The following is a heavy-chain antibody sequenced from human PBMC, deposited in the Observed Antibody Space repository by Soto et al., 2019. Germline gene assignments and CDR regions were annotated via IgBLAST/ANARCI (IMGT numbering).Heavy chain of an antibody. CDR1: GFTFSDYY. J-gene: IGHJ4*02. CDR3: ARVAVAGRFLDH. CDR2: MSSSGTTI. V-gene: IGHV3-11*01. Sequence: QVQLVESGGGLVKPGGSLRLSCAASGFTFSDYYMSWIRQSPGRGLEWFSYMSSSGTTIYYADSVKGRFTISRDNAKRSLSLQMNSLRAEDTAVYYCARVAVAGRFLDHWGQGALVSVSS. D-gene: IGHD6-19*01.